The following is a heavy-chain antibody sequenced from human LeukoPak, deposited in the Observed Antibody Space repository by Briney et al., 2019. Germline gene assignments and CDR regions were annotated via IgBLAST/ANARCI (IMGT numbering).Heavy chain of an antibody. CDR1: GGSFSGYY. CDR3: AREMDSSGYEDLLVY. D-gene: IGHD3-22*01. Sequence: SETLSLTCAVYGGSFSGYYWSWIRQPPGKGLEWVGEINHSGSTNYNPSLKSRVTISVDTSKNQFSLKLSSVTAADTAVYYCAREMDSSGYEDLLVYWGQGTLVTVSS. CDR2: INHSGST. J-gene: IGHJ4*02. V-gene: IGHV4-34*01.